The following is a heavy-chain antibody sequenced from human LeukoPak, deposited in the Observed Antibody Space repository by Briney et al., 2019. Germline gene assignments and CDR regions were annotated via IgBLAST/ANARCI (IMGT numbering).Heavy chain of an antibody. Sequence: GGSLRLSCAASGFTFSSYSMNWVRQAPGKGLEWVSSISSSSSYIYYADSVKGRFTISRDNAKNSLYLQMNSLRAEDTAVYYCARGTRGYSRIENWGQGTLVTVSS. D-gene: IGHD5-18*01. CDR1: GFTFSSYS. J-gene: IGHJ4*02. CDR3: ARGTRGYSRIEN. CDR2: ISSSSSYI. V-gene: IGHV3-21*01.